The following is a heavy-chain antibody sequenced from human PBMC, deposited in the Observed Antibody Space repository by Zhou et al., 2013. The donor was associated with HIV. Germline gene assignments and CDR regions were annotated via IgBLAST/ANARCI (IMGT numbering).Heavy chain of an antibody. D-gene: IGHD2-15*01. CDR2: IIPFFDVP. J-gene: IGHJ4*02. V-gene: IGHV1-69*15. CDR3: ARGALRDFVVIQGYFDY. CDR1: GDTFRSSYA. Sequence: QVQLVQSGAEVRKPGSSVKVSCRVSGDTFRSSYAITWVRQAPGQGLEWMGTIIPFFDVPNYSQNFQGRVTITADASTKTVFMELNSLRADDTAVYYCARGALRDFVVIQGYFDYWGQGTLVTVSS.